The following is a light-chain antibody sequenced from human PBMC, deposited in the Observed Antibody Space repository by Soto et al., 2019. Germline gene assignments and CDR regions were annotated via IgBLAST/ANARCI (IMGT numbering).Light chain of an antibody. CDR2: DVS. Sequence: QSALTQPASVSGSPGQSITISCTGTSSDVGGYNYVSWYQHHPGKAPELMIYDVSNRPSGVSNRFSGSKSGNTASLTIAGLHAEDEADYYCSSYTSSSILDVFGTGTKVTVL. V-gene: IGLV2-14*03. CDR1: SSDVGGYNY. J-gene: IGLJ1*01. CDR3: SSYTSSSILDV.